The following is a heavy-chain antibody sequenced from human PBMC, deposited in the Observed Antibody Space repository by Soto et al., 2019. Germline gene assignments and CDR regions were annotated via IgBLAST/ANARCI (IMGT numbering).Heavy chain of an antibody. CDR2: THHSRGT. J-gene: IGHJ4*01. V-gene: IGHV4-4*02. CDR3: ARYSAASGTYYFDY. CDR1: GDSIIGTHW. D-gene: IGHD6-13*01. Sequence: SETLSLTCAVSGDSIIGTHWWSWVRRPPGKGLEFIGETHHSRGTNYNPSLRSRVTMSLDKSKNQLSLILYSVTAADTGVYYCARYSAASGTYYFDYWGQGPLVTVSS.